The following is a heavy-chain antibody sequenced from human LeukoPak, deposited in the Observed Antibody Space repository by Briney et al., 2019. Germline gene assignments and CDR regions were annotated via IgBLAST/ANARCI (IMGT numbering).Heavy chain of an antibody. CDR3: ARADSSGWPSYYFDY. J-gene: IGHJ4*02. V-gene: IGHV4-4*07. CDR2: IYTSGIT. D-gene: IGHD6-25*01. CDR1: GGAISDYY. Sequence: SETLSLTCTVSGGAISDYYWSWIRQPAGKGLEWIGRIYTSGITKYNPSLKSRVSMSVDTSKNQFSLKMSSVTAADTAVYYCARADSSGWPSYYFDYWGQGTLVTVSS.